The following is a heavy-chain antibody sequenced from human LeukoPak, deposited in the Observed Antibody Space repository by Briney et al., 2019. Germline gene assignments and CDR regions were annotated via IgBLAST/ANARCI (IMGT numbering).Heavy chain of an antibody. Sequence: GASVKVSCKASGHTFTSYDINWVRQAPGQGLEWMGWINPNSGGTNYAQKFQGRVTMTRDTSISTVYMELSRLRSDDTAVYYCAVMVGTIVPTTQQFDYWGQGTLVTVSS. CDR2: INPNSGGT. CDR1: GHTFTSYD. J-gene: IGHJ4*02. CDR3: AVMVGTIVPTTQQFDY. V-gene: IGHV1-2*02. D-gene: IGHD5-12*01.